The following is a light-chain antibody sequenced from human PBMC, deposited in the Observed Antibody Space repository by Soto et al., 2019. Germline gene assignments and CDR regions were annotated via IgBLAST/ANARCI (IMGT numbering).Light chain of an antibody. J-gene: IGLJ2*01. Sequence: QPVLTQSPSASASLGASVKLTCTLSSGHSSYVIAWHQQQPEKGPRYLMKLNSDGSHSKGDGIPDRFSGSSSGAERYLTISSLQSEDEADYYCQTWGTAIRVFGGGTKVTVL. V-gene: IGLV4-69*01. CDR1: SGHSSYV. CDR2: LNSDGSH. CDR3: QTWGTAIRV.